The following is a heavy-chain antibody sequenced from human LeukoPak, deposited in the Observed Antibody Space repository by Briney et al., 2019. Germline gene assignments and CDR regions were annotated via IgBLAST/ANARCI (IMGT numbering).Heavy chain of an antibody. CDR3: AKGKKGVGASLFDY. V-gene: IGHV3-30*02. CDR1: GFTFSSND. CDR2: IMYDGSDK. Sequence: GGSLRLSCAASGFTFSSNDMNWVRQAPGKGLEWVAFIMYDGSDKYYADSVKGRFTISRDNSKNTLYLQMNSLRAEDTAVYYCAKGKKGVGASLFDYWGQGTLVTVSS. D-gene: IGHD3-16*01. J-gene: IGHJ4*02.